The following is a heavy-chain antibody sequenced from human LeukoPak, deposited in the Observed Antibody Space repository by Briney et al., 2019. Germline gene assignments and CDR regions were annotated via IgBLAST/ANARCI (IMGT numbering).Heavy chain of an antibody. J-gene: IGHJ4*02. CDR3: ARGVTSWPQGPYHFDY. CDR2: IQSNGNEK. D-gene: IGHD2-2*01. V-gene: IGHV3-30*02. Sequence: PGGSLTLSCTVSGVTISDYAMHWVRHAQAQGLGLVASIQSNGNEKYSSDSLKGRFTISRDNSKNTLYLQMKTAIPEETAVFYCARGVTSWPQGPYHFDYWGQGILITVSS. CDR1: GVTISDYA.